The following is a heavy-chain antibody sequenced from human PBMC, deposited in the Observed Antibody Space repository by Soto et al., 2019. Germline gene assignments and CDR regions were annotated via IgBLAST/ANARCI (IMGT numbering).Heavy chain of an antibody. CDR1: GYTFTSYY. CDR2: INPSGGST. V-gene: IGHV1-46*03. J-gene: IGHJ3*02. CDR3: AREDIVVVVAATHAFDI. D-gene: IGHD2-15*01. Sequence: GASVKVSCKASGYTFTSYYMHWVRQAPGQGLEWMGIINPSGGSTSYAQKFQGRVTMTRDTSTSTVYMELSSLRSEDTAVYYCAREDIVVVVAATHAFDIWGLGTMVTVSS.